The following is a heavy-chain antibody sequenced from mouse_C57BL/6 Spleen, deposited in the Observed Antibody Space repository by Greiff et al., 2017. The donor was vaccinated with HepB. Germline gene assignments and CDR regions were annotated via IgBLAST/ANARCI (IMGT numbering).Heavy chain of an antibody. CDR3: ARQDSSGYRY. D-gene: IGHD3-2*02. CDR1: GFTFSSYT. CDR2: ISGGGGNT. V-gene: IGHV5-9*01. Sequence: EVNVVESGGGLVKPGGSLKLSCAASGFTFSSYTMSWVRQTPEKRLEWVATISGGGGNTYYPDSVKGRFTISRDNAKNTLYLQMSSLRSEDTALYYCARQDSSGYRYWGQGTTLTVSS. J-gene: IGHJ2*01.